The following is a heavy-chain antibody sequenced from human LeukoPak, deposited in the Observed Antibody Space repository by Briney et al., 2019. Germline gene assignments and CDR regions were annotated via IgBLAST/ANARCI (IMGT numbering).Heavy chain of an antibody. J-gene: IGHJ4*02. CDR1: GFTFSHYG. V-gene: IGHV3-30*02. Sequence: TGGSLRLSCETSGFTFSHYGMHWVRQAPGKGLEWVSYTRDDGSKKWYGDSVKGRFTISRDNSKSTLYLQMNSLRGEDTAVYYCANGDCRGGRCSSGAYWGQGTLVTVSS. CDR2: TRDDGSKK. CDR3: ANGDCRGGRCSSGAY. D-gene: IGHD2-15*01.